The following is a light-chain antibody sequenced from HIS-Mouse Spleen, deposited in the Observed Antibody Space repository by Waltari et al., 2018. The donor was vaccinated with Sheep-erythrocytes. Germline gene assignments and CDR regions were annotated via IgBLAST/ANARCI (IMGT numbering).Light chain of an antibody. CDR2: GAS. J-gene: IGKJ3*01. CDR3: QQYGSSPPGIT. V-gene: IGKV3-20*01. Sequence: TLSLSPGERATLSCRASQSVSSSYLAWYQQKPGQAPRLLIYGASSRATDIPDRFSGSGSGTDFTLTISRLEPEDFAVHYCQQYGSSPPGITFGPGTKVDIK. CDR1: QSVSSSY.